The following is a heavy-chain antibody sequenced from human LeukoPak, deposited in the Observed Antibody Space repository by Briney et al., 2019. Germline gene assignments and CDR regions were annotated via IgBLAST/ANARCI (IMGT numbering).Heavy chain of an antibody. CDR3: ARDPCSDGSCLNWFDP. CDR2: IWYDGNRK. Sequence: PGRSMRLSCPASVFTLTIFGMHWVRQAPGKGLEWVAVIWYDGNRKYYGDSVKGRVTISRDNSKNILYLQMNSLRVEDTAVYYCARDPCSDGSCLNWFDPRGQGTLVTVSS. CDR1: VFTLTIFG. D-gene: IGHD2-15*01. V-gene: IGHV3-33*01. J-gene: IGHJ5*02.